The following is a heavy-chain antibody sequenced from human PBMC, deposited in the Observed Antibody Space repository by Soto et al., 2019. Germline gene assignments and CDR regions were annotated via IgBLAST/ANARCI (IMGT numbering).Heavy chain of an antibody. CDR3: ARGGYSGYDSGRADR. J-gene: IGHJ5*02. D-gene: IGHD5-12*01. CDR1: GYTFTSYD. V-gene: IGHV1-8*01. CDR2: MNPNSGNT. Sequence: QVQLVQSGAEVKKPGASVKVSCKASGYTFTSYDINWVRHATGQGLEWMGWMNPNSGNTGYAQKFQGRVTMNRNTSISTDYMELSSLRSEDTAVYYCARGGYSGYDSGRADRWVQGTLVTVSS.